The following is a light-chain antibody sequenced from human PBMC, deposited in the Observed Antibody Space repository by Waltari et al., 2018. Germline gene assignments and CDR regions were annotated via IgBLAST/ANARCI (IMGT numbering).Light chain of an antibody. Sequence: DIQMTQSPSSLSASAGDRVTITCRASQRVTPSLNWYQQRSGKAPKLLIYATSSLQSGVPSRFSGGGSGTEFTLTINSLQPEDFATYYCQQSHGFPYTFGQGTKVEMK. J-gene: IGKJ2*01. CDR1: QRVTPS. CDR3: QQSHGFPYT. V-gene: IGKV1-39*01. CDR2: ATS.